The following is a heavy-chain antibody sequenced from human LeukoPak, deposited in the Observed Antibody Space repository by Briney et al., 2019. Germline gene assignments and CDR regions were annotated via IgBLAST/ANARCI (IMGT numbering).Heavy chain of an antibody. CDR3: ARGVLYFDY. Sequence: GGSLRLXCAASGFTVSSNYMSWVRQAPGKGLEWVSVIYSGGSTYYADSVKGRFTISRDNSKNTLHLQMNSLRAEDTAVYYCARGVLYFDYWGQGTLVTVSS. J-gene: IGHJ4*02. CDR2: IYSGGST. CDR1: GFTVSSNY. V-gene: IGHV3-53*01. D-gene: IGHD2/OR15-2a*01.